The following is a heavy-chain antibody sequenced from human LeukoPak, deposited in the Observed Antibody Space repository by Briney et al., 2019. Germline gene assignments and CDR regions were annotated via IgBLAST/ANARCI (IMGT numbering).Heavy chain of an antibody. J-gene: IGHJ4*02. Sequence: SETLSLTCTVSGGPISSGGYYWSWIRQHPGTGLEWIGYIYYSGSTYYNPSLKSRVTISVDTSKNQFSLKLSSVTAADTAVYYCARGLGEMATISPFDYWGQGTLVTVSS. CDR3: ARGLGEMATISPFDY. V-gene: IGHV4-31*03. D-gene: IGHD5-24*01. CDR2: IYYSGST. CDR1: GGPISSGGYY.